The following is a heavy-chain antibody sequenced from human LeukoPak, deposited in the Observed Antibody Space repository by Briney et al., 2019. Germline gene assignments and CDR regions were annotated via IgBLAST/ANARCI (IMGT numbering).Heavy chain of an antibody. CDR1: GFTFSSYW. Sequence: GGSLRLSCAVSGFTFSSYWMSWVRQAPGKGLEWVASIKEEGSVKHYVDSVKGRFTISRDNAKNSLYLQMNSLRAEDTAVYYCARGHYQLSWGQGILVTVSS. CDR2: IKEEGSVK. V-gene: IGHV3-7*01. J-gene: IGHJ5*02. D-gene: IGHD2-2*01. CDR3: ARGHYQLS.